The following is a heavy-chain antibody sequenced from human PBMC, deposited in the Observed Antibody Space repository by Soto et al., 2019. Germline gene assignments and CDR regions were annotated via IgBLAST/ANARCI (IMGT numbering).Heavy chain of an antibody. D-gene: IGHD3-10*01. CDR3: ARLVRAGSQGDY. CDR1: GGTFSSYA. Sequence: SSVKVSCKASGGTFSSYAISWVRQAPGQGLEWMGGIIPIFGTANYAQKFQGRVTITADESTSTAYMELSSLRSEDTAVYYCARLVRAGSQGDYWGQGTLVTVCS. CDR2: IIPIFGTA. J-gene: IGHJ4*02. V-gene: IGHV1-69*13.